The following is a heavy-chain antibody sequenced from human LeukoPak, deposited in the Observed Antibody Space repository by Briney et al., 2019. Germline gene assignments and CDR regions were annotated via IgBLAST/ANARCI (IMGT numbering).Heavy chain of an antibody. CDR1: GGSISSYY. Sequence: SETLSLTCTVSGGSISSYYWSWIRQPPGKGLEWIGYIYYSGSTNYNPSLKSPVTISVDTSKNQFSLKLSSVTAADTAVYYCARTRNYYYDFDYWGQGTLVTVSS. J-gene: IGHJ4*02. CDR2: IYYSGST. D-gene: IGHD3-22*01. V-gene: IGHV4-59*01. CDR3: ARTRNYYYDFDY.